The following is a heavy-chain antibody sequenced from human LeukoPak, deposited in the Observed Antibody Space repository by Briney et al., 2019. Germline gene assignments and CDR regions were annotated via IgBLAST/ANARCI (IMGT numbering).Heavy chain of an antibody. CDR1: GGTFSSYA. D-gene: IGHD3-3*01. CDR2: MNPNSGST. CDR3: ARGSVGYDFWSGYYDSDY. Sequence: ASVKVSCKASGGTFSSYAISWVRQATGQGLEWMGWMNPNSGSTGYAQKFQGRVTMTRNTSISTAYMELSSLRSEDTAVYYCARGSVGYDFWSGYYDSDYWGQGTLVTVSS. J-gene: IGHJ4*02. V-gene: IGHV1-8*02.